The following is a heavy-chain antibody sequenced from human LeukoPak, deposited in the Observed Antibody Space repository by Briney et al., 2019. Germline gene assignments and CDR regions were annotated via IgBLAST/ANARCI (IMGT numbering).Heavy chain of an antibody. J-gene: IGHJ4*02. V-gene: IGHV1-18*01. Sequence: ASVKVSCKASGYTFTSYGISWVRQAPGQGLEWMGWISAYNGNTNYAQKLQGRVTMTTDTSTSTAYMELRSLRSDDTAVYYRARVGYCSGGSCYGLDYWGQGTLVTVSS. CDR3: ARVGYCSGGSCYGLDY. CDR1: GYTFTSYG. D-gene: IGHD2-15*01. CDR2: ISAYNGNT.